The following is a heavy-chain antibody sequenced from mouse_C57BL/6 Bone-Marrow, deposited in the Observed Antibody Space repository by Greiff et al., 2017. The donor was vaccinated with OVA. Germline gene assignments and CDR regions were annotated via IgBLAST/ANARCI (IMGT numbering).Heavy chain of an antibody. CDR1: GYTFTSYW. Sequence: VQLQQPGAELVKPGASVKLSCEASGYTFTSYWMHWVKQRPGQGLEWIGMIHPNSGSTNYNEKFKSKATLTVDKSSSTAYMQLSSLTSEDSAVYYCARVDYGDAMDYWGQGTSVTVSS. CDR2: IHPNSGST. CDR3: ARVDYGDAMDY. J-gene: IGHJ4*01. D-gene: IGHD2-4*01. V-gene: IGHV1-64*01.